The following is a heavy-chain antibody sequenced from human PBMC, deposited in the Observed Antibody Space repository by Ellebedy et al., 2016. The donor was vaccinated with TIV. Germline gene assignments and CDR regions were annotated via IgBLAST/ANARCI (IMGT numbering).Heavy chain of an antibody. J-gene: IGHJ4*02. Sequence: SETLSLXXTVSGGSISDGAYYWNWIRQPAGKTLEWIGRIYISGSSNYNPSLRSRVTMSLDTSKNQLSLKLRSVTAADTALYYCARSRIAAAINNWGQGTRVTVSS. D-gene: IGHD6-13*01. CDR3: ARSRIAAAINN. CDR2: IYISGSS. CDR1: GGSISDGAYY. V-gene: IGHV4-61*02.